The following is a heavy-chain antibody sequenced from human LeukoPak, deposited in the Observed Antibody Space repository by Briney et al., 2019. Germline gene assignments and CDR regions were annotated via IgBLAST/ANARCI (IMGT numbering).Heavy chain of an antibody. V-gene: IGHV4-34*01. CDR2: INHSGST. Sequence: SETLSLTCAVYGGSFSGYYWSWIRQPPGKGLEWIGEINHSGSTNYNPSLKSRVTISVDTSKNQFSLKLSSVTAADTAVYYCARHIWAALVDYWGQGTLVTVSS. J-gene: IGHJ4*02. CDR1: GGSFSGYY. D-gene: IGHD3-16*01. CDR3: ARHIWAALVDY.